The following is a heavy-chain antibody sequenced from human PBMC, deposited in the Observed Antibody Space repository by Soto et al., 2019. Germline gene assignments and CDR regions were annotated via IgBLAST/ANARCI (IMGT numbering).Heavy chain of an antibody. V-gene: IGHV4-59*08. J-gene: IGHJ5*01. D-gene: IGHD2-2*01. CDR1: ASSISSYS. Sequence: SETLSLTCTFSASSISSYSWSLIRQPPGKGLEWIGYIPNIGSTNYNPSLESRVTISGDTSKNHFSLKLTSVTAADTAVYYCVRHIGDAVPAARRIDSWGQGTLVTVSS. CDR3: VRHIGDAVPAARRIDS. CDR2: IPNIGST.